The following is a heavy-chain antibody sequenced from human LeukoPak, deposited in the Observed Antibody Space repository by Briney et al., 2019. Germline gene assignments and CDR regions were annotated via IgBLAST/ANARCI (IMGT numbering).Heavy chain of an antibody. V-gene: IGHV4-59*08. CDR3: AGHLDYYGSGTYEF. CDR2: ISYSGST. D-gene: IGHD3-10*01. J-gene: IGHJ4*02. CDR1: GGSISSYH. Sequence: PSETLSLTCIVSGGSISSYHWSWIRQPPGKGLEWIGYISYSGSTNYNPSLKSRVTISVDTSKNQFSLRLSSVTAADTAVYYCAGHLDYYGSGTYEFWGQGTLVTVSS.